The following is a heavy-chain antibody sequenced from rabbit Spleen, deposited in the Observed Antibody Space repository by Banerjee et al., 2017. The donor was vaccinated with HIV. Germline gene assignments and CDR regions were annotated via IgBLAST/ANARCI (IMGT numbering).Heavy chain of an antibody. Sequence: QEQLEETGGDLVKPEGSLTLTCTASGFSFSSSYWICWVRQAPGKGLEWIACIYAGSSGSTYYASWAKGRFTISKASSTTVTLQMTSLTAADTATYFCARVGAGNDGTLKVRDYADLWGPGTLVTVS. D-gene: IGHD4-2*01. CDR2: IYAGSSGST. J-gene: IGHJ4*01. CDR3: ARVGAGNDGTLKVRDYADL. CDR1: GFSFSSSYW. V-gene: IGHV1S45*01.